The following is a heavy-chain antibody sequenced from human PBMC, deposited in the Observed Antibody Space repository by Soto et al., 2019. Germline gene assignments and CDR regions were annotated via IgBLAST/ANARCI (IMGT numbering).Heavy chain of an antibody. V-gene: IGHV1-69*12. D-gene: IGHD2-15*01. CDR2: IIPIFGTA. J-gene: IGHJ6*02. CDR1: GGTFSSYA. Sequence: QVQLVQSGAEVKKPGSSVKVSCKASGGTFSSYAISWVRQAPGQGLEWMGGIIPIFGTANYAQKFQGRVTITADESTSTAYMELSSLRSEDTAVYYCARVPYCSRGSCYHYGMDVWGQGTTVTVSS. CDR3: ARVPYCSRGSCYHYGMDV.